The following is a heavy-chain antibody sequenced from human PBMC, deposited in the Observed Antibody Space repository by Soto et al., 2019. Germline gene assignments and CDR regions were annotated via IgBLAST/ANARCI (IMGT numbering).Heavy chain of an antibody. CDR3: ARHEAPSGWYFDY. CDR1: GGSISSSSYY. V-gene: IGHV4-39*01. D-gene: IGHD6-19*01. J-gene: IGHJ4*02. Sequence: QLQLQESGPGLVKPSETLSLTCTVSGGSISSSSYYWGWIRQPPGKGLEWIGGIYYSGRTYSNPSLTSRVTIAVDTSKNQFSRKQSSVTAADTAVYYCARHEAPSGWYFDYWGQGTLVTVSS. CDR2: IYYSGRT.